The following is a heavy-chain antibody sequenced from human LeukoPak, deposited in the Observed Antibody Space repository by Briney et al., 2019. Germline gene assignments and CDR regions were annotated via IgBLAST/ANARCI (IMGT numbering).Heavy chain of an antibody. CDR1: GYTFTSYY. V-gene: IGHV1-46*01. J-gene: IGHJ6*02. Sequence: ASVKVSCKASGYTFTSYYMHWVRQAPGQGLEWMGIINPSGGSTSYAQKFQGRVTMTRDTSTSTAYMELSSLRSEDTAVYYCARVASSSWDYYYYYGMDVWGQGTTVTVSS. CDR2: INPSGGST. CDR3: ARVASSSWDYYYYYGMDV. D-gene: IGHD6-13*01.